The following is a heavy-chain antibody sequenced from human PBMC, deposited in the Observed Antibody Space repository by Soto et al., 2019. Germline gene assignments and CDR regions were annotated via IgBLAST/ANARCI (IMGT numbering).Heavy chain of an antibody. CDR2: INPSGGST. J-gene: IGHJ6*01. CDR1: GYTFTSYY. CDR3: ATRSRVTIFGVVIEDYYYGMDV. D-gene: IGHD3-3*01. Sequence: GGSVKVYCKASGYTFTSYYMHLVRQAPGQGLEWIGIINPSGGSTSYAQKFQGRVTMTRDTSTSTVYMELSSLRSEDTAVYYCATRSRVTIFGVVIEDYYYGMDVWGQGTTVTVSS. V-gene: IGHV1-46*01.